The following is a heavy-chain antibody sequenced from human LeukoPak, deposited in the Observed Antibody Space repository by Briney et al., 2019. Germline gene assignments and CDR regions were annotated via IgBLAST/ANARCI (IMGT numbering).Heavy chain of an antibody. CDR3: ARETHSSGYYYA. V-gene: IGHV1-69*13. D-gene: IGHD3-22*01. CDR1: GGTFSSYA. CDR2: IIPIFGTA. Sequence: ASVKVPCKASGGTFSSYAISWVRQAPGQGLEWMGGIIPIFGTANYAQKFQGRVTITADESTSTAYMELSSLRSEDTAVYYCARETHSSGYYYAWGQGTMVTVSS. J-gene: IGHJ3*01.